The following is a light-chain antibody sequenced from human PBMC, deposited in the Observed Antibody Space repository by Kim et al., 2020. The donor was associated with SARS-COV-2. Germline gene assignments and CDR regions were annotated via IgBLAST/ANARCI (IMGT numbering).Light chain of an antibody. CDR3: QTWDTGTWV. Sequence: QPVLTQSPSASASLGASVKLTCTLSSGHSNYAIAWHQQQPEKGPQFLMKLNSDGSHTKGDGIPDRFSGSSAGAERYLTISSLQSEDEADYYCQTWDTGTWVFGGGTQLTVL. J-gene: IGLJ3*02. V-gene: IGLV4-69*01. CDR2: LNSDGSH. CDR1: SGHSNYA.